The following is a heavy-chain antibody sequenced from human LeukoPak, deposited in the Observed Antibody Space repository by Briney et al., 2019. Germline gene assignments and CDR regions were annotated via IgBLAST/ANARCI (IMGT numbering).Heavy chain of an antibody. Sequence: GASVKVSCKASGYTFTSYDINWVRQATGQGLEWMGWMNPNSGNTGYAQKFQGRVTMTRNTSISTDYMELSSLRAEDTAVYYCAVAATPNYYYYYYMDVWGKGTTVTVSS. CDR3: AVAATPNYYYYYYMDV. CDR1: GYTFTSYD. J-gene: IGHJ6*03. CDR2: MNPNSGNT. V-gene: IGHV1-8*01. D-gene: IGHD2-15*01.